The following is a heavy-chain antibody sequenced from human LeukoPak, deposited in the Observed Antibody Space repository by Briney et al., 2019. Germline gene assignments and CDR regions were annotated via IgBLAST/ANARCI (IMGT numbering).Heavy chain of an antibody. CDR1: GFTFSSYE. CDR3: AKGMVRGSNWFDP. D-gene: IGHD3-10*01. V-gene: IGHV3-48*03. J-gene: IGHJ5*02. Sequence: TGGSLRLSCAASGFTFSSYEMNWVRQAPGKGLEWVSYISSSGSTIYYADSVKGRFTISRDNSKNTLYLQMNSLRAEDTAVYYCAKGMVRGSNWFDPWGQGTLVTVSS. CDR2: ISSSGSTI.